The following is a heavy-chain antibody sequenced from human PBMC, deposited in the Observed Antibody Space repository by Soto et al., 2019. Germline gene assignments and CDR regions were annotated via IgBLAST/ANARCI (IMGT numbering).Heavy chain of an antibody. CDR2: IYWDDDM. J-gene: IGHJ4*02. V-gene: IGHV2-5*02. Sequence: QITLKESGPTLVKPTQTLTLTCTFSGFSLSTNGESVGWIRQPPGKALEWLALIYWDDDMRYSPSLKSRLTITKGTSKNPVVLKMTNMDPVDTATYYCAHGQMVRGVLFDFWGQGTLVTVSS. CDR3: AHGQMVRGVLFDF. D-gene: IGHD3-10*01. CDR1: GFSLSTNGES.